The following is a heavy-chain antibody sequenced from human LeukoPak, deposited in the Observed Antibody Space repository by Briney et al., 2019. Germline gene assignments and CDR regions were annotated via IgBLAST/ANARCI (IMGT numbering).Heavy chain of an antibody. J-gene: IGHJ6*02. CDR3: ARGYGDYYYGVDV. CDR1: GFTFSRYL. V-gene: IGHV3-7*04. Sequence: GGSLRLSCRASGFTFSRYLMTWVRQGPGKGLEWVANIKADGSKEYYVDSVMGRFTISRGNAQNSLFLQMNSLRTDDTAVYYCARGYGDYYYGVDVWGQGTTVTVSS. CDR2: IKADGSKE. D-gene: IGHD4-17*01.